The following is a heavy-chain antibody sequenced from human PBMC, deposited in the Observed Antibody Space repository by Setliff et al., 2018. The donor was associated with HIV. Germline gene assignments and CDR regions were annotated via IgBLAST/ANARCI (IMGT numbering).Heavy chain of an antibody. J-gene: IGHJ6*02. CDR3: SRSGVPPYYYYGMDV. V-gene: IGHV1-18*04. CDR2: INSYNGNT. Sequence: ASVKVSCKASGYTFTTYGVNWVRQAPGQGLEWMGWINSYNGNTKFAQKFQGRVTITTDTSTTTAFMELRSLKADDTGIYYCSRSGVPPYYYYGMDVWGQGTTVTVSS. CDR1: GYTFTTYG. D-gene: IGHD3-10*01.